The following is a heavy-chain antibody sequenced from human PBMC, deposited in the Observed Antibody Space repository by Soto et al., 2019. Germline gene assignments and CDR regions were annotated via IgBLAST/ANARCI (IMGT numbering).Heavy chain of an antibody. CDR2: ISAYNGNT. J-gene: IGHJ6*02. V-gene: IGHV1-18*01. CDR3: ARDRSMYYGMDV. Sequence: QVQLVQSGGEVKKPGASVKVSCKATGYTFTSFGISWVRQAPGQGLEWMGWISAYNGNTNYAQKLQGRVTMTSDTSTSTAYMELRSLTSDDTAVYYCARDRSMYYGMDVWGQGTTVTVSS. CDR1: GYTFTSFG. D-gene: IGHD2-8*01.